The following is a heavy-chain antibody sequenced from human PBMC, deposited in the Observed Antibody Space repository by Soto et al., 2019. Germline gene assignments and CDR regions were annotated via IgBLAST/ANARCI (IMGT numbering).Heavy chain of an antibody. CDR1: GFTFSSYS. CDR3: AREVVYGEIIDY. V-gene: IGHV3-21*01. CDR2: ISSSSSYI. D-gene: IGHD4-17*01. Sequence: EVQLVESGGGLVKPGGSLRLSCAASGFTFSSYSMNWVRQAPGKGLEWVSSISSSSSYIYYADSVKGRFTISRDNAKNSLYLQMNSLRAEDTAVYYCAREVVYGEIIDYWGQGTLVTVSS. J-gene: IGHJ4*02.